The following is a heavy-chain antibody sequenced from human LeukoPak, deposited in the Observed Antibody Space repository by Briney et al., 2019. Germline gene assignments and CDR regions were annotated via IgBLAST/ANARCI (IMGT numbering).Heavy chain of an antibody. D-gene: IGHD2-2*02. V-gene: IGHV1-2*02. Sequence: ASVTVSFTASGYTFTGYYMHWVRQAPGQGREWMGWINPNSGGTNYAQKFQGRVTMTRDTSISTAYMELSRLRSDDTAVYYCARRWCSSTSCYSPRMDVWGKGTTVTVSS. CDR3: ARRWCSSTSCYSPRMDV. CDR1: GYTFTGYY. CDR2: INPNSGGT. J-gene: IGHJ6*04.